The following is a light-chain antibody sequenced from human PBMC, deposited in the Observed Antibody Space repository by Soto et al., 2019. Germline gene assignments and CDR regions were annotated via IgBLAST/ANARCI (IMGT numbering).Light chain of an antibody. CDR3: QQYNDWPLT. V-gene: IGKV3-15*01. CDR2: GAF. Sequence: EIAMTQSPVTLSVSPGDIATLSCRASQSINNHLAWYQQKPGQAPSLLIYGAFTRATGIPARFSGTWSGTEFTLTISSLQSEDVALYYCQQYNDWPLTFGQGTKVDIK. CDR1: QSINNH. J-gene: IGKJ1*01.